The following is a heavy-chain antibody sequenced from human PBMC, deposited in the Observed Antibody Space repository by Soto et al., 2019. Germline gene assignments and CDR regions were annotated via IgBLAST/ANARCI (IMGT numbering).Heavy chain of an antibody. V-gene: IGHV1-46*01. CDR3: AKQTVELSLGGFDP. J-gene: IGHJ5*02. Sequence: QVRLVQSGPEVQKPGGSVKFSCKASGYTFANYYVHWVRQAPGQGLEWMGKINPSGGATTYAQKFQGRVTITWDASATSVYMEMRSLSDDDTAVYYCAKQTVELSLGGFDPWGQGTRVTVSS. D-gene: IGHD3-16*01. CDR2: INPSGGAT. CDR1: GYTFANYY.